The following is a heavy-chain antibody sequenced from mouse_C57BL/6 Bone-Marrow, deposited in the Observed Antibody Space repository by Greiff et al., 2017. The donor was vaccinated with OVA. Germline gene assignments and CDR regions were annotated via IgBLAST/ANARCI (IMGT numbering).Heavy chain of an antibody. CDR2: ISYDGSN. V-gene: IGHV3-6*01. J-gene: IGHJ3*01. CDR1: GYSITSGYY. Sequence: DVKLQESGPGLVKPSPSLSLTCSVTGYSITSGYYWDWIRQFPGNKLEWLGYISYDGSNNYNPSLKNRISITRDTSKNQFFRKLNSVTTEDTATDYCAKERNYYGSSLFAYWGQGTLVTVSA. D-gene: IGHD1-1*01. CDR3: AKERNYYGSSLFAY.